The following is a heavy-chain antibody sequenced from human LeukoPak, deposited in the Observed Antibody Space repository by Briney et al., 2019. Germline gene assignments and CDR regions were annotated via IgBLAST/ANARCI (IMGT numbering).Heavy chain of an antibody. V-gene: IGHV6-1*01. CDR3: ARGRSPNWFDL. J-gene: IGHJ5*02. CDR1: GDSVSSTTIT. Sequence: SQTLSRTCVISGDSVSSTTITWNWIRQSPSRGLEWLSRTYYRSKWNHDFAVSVKSRITVNPDTSRNQLSLQLNSVTPEDAAVYYCARGRSPNWFDLWGPGTLITVSS. CDR2: TYYRSKWNH.